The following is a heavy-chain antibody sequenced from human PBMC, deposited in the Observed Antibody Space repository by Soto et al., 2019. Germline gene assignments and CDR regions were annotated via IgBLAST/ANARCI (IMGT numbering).Heavy chain of an antibody. CDR3: AREVDSGYDPKTYYYYGMDV. J-gene: IGHJ6*02. D-gene: IGHD5-12*01. CDR2: ISYDGSNK. Sequence: QVQLVESGGGVFRLGRSRKSPVAASGLTFSSNAIHWAGQAQGKGLEGGAVISYDGSNKYYADSVKGRFTISRDNSKNTLYLQMNSLRAEDTAVYYCAREVDSGYDPKTYYYYGMDVWGQGTTVTVSS. V-gene: IGHV3-30-3*01. CDR1: GLTFSSNA.